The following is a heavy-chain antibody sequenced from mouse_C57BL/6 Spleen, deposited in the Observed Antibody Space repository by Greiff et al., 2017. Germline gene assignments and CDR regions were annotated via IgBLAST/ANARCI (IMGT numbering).Heavy chain of an antibody. J-gene: IGHJ2*01. CDR2: IHPNSGST. CDR1: GYTFTSYW. Sequence: QVQLQQPGAELVKPGASVKLSCKASGYTFTSYWMHWVKQRPGPGLEWIGMIHPNSGSTNYNEKFKSKATLTVDKSSSTAYMQLSSLTSEDSAVYYCARTYSNYPFDYWGQGTTLTVSS. D-gene: IGHD2-5*01. V-gene: IGHV1-64*01. CDR3: ARTYSNYPFDY.